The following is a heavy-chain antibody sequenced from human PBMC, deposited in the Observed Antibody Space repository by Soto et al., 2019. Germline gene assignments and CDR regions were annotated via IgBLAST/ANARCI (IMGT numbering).Heavy chain of an antibody. D-gene: IGHD1-1*01. J-gene: IGHJ4*02. CDR3: ARRWNYYLDF. Sequence: QMQLVESGGCVVQPGRSLRLSCVASGFPFREFGMHWVRQAPGKWLEWVALISYDGSDYADSVKGRFTISRDDSRDTLFLHMDNLRPDDTGVYYCARRWNYYLDFWGQGTLVAVSS. CDR2: ISYDGSD. V-gene: IGHV3-33*05. CDR1: GFPFREFG.